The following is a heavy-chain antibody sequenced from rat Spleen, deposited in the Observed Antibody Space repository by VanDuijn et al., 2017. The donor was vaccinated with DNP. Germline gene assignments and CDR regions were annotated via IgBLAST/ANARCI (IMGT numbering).Heavy chain of an antibody. CDR1: RITFSDHN. J-gene: IGHJ2*01. D-gene: IGHD1-4*01. V-gene: IGHV5-7*01. Sequence: EVQLVESGGGLVQPGRSLKLSCEVSRITFSDHNMAWVRQAPKKSLEWVATISSDGSSTYYRDSVKGRFIISRDNAKSTLYLQMDSLRSEDTATYYCAGRPPPTRGPFDYWGQGVMVTVSS. CDR3: AGRPPPTRGPFDY. CDR2: ISSDGSST.